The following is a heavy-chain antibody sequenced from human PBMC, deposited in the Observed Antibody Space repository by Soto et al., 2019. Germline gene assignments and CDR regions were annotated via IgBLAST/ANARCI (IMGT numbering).Heavy chain of an antibody. D-gene: IGHD6-13*01. Sequence: GGSLRLSCTASGFTFSTHAMTWVRQAPGKGLEWVSGLSDSGGSTYYADSVKGRFTISRDNSMNTLYLQMNTLRAEDTAVYYCAKVSSSWYSGFFDLWGQGTLVTVSS. J-gene: IGHJ4*02. CDR1: GFTFSTHA. V-gene: IGHV3-23*01. CDR2: LSDSGGST. CDR3: AKVSSSWYSGFFDL.